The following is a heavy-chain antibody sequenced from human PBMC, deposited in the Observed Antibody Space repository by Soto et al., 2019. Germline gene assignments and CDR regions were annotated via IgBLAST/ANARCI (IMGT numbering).Heavy chain of an antibody. CDR3: ARLERVPAALLNWFDP. Sequence: GASVKVSCKASGYTFTSYDINWVRQATGQGLEWMGWMNPNSGNTGYAQKFQGRVTMTRNTSISTAYMELSSLRSEDTAVYYCARLERVPAALLNWFDPWGQGTLVTVSS. D-gene: IGHD2-2*01. CDR2: MNPNSGNT. CDR1: GYTFTSYD. V-gene: IGHV1-8*01. J-gene: IGHJ5*02.